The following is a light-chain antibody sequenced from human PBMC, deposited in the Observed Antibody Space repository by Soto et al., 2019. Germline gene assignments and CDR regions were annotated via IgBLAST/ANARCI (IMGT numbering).Light chain of an antibody. J-gene: IGKJ1*01. V-gene: IGKV3-15*01. CDR3: QQYNYWPT. CDR1: QNVSSN. CDR2: GAS. Sequence: EIVMTQSPATLSVYPGERATLSCKASQNVSSNLVWYQQKPGQAPRLLIYGASTRATGIPARFSGSGSGTEFTLTITSLQSEDFAVYYCQQYNYWPTFGQGTKVEIK.